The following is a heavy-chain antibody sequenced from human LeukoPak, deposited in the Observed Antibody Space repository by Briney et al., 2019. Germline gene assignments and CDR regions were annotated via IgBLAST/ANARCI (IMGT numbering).Heavy chain of an antibody. V-gene: IGHV3-23*01. CDR2: ISIGGSTT. J-gene: IGHJ4*02. CDR1: GFTLTTYA. CDR3: AKGFSGSYSIFDC. D-gene: IGHD1-26*01. Sequence: GGSLRLSCTASGFTLTTYAMSWVRQAPGKGLEWVSTISIGGSTTFYAHSVKGRFTISKDSSKNTLYLQMNSLKAEDTAIYYCAKGFSGSYSIFDCWGQGTLVTVSS.